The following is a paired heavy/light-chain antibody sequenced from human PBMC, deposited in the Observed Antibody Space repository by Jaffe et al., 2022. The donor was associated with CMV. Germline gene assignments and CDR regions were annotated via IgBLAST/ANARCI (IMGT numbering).Light chain of an antibody. V-gene: IGLV2-8*01. CDR1: SSDVGGYNY. J-gene: IGLJ2*01. CDR3: SSYAGINNVV. Sequence: QSALTQPPSASGSPGHSVTISCTGTSSDVGGYNYVSWYQQHPGKAPKLMIYEVSKRPSGVPDRFSGSKSGNTASLTVSGLQAEDEADYYCSSYAGINNVVFGEGTKLTV. CDR2: EVS.
Heavy chain of an antibody. D-gene: IGHD2-15*01. CDR1: GFTFRNYG. CDR2: IWYDGSNK. Sequence: QVQLVESGGGVVQPGRSLRLSCAASGFTFRNYGMHWVRQAPGKGLEWVAVIWYDGSNKEYADSVRGRFTISRDNSKNTLDLNMDSPRAEDTAVYYCAKGYCSGDNCYGAAIDVWGQGTMVTVAS. J-gene: IGHJ3*01. V-gene: IGHV3-33*06. CDR3: AKGYCSGDNCYGAAIDV.